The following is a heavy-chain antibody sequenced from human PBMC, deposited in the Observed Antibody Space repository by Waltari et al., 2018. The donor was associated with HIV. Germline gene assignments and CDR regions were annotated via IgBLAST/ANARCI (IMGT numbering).Heavy chain of an antibody. CDR2: MYHSGSA. V-gene: IGHV4-4*02. J-gene: IGHJ5*02. CDR3: VRVVNGVYGSAWFDP. CDR1: GGSIPTSHW. Sequence: QVQLQESGPGLVKPSETLSLTCVVSGGSIPTSHWWTWLRQPPGKGLEWIGEMYHSGSANYNSSLRSRVTMSIDKSKNEFSLRLSSVTAADTAVYYCVRVVNGVYGSAWFDPWGQGTLVTVSS. D-gene: IGHD3-10*01.